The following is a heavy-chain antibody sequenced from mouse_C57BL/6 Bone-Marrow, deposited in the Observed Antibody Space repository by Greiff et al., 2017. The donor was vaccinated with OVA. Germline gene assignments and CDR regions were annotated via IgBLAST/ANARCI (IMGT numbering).Heavy chain of an antibody. CDR3: ARELGRDFDY. V-gene: IGHV3-6*01. D-gene: IGHD4-1*01. CDR1: GYSITSGYY. CDR2: ISYDGSN. Sequence: EVKLQESGPGLVKPSQSLSLTCSVTGYSITSGYYWNWLRQFPGNKLEWMGYISYDGSNNYNPSLKNRISITRDTSKNQFVLKLNSGTTEDTATYYCARELGRDFDYWGKGTTLTVSS. J-gene: IGHJ2*01.